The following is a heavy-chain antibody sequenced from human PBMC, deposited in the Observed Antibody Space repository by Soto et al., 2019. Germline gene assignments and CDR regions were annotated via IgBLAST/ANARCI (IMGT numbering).Heavy chain of an antibody. CDR3: ARYFRGSGRYCFDH. Sequence: LSLSCIASEFTFISSFMGWVRQAPGKGLEWVANINQDGSGTYYVDSVKGRFTISRDNAKNSLYLQMNSLRAEDTAVYYCARYFRGSGRYCFDHWGHGTLVPVSS. V-gene: IGHV3-7*03. CDR2: INQDGSGT. D-gene: IGHD6-19*01. J-gene: IGHJ4*01. CDR1: EFTFISSF.